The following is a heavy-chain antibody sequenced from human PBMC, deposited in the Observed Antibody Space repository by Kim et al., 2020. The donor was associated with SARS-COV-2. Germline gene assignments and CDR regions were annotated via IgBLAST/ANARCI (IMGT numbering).Heavy chain of an antibody. J-gene: IGHJ3*02. Sequence: NYAPKLQGRVTMTTDPSTSTAYMELRSLGSDDTAVYYCARDDGTTGAFDIWGQGTMVTVSS. V-gene: IGHV1-18*01. D-gene: IGHD1-26*01. CDR3: ARDDGTTGAFDI.